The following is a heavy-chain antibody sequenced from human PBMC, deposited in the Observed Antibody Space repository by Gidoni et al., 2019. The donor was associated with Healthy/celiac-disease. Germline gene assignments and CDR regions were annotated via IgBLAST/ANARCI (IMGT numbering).Heavy chain of an antibody. V-gene: IGHV4-34*01. CDR1: GGSFSGYY. D-gene: IGHD6-19*01. CDR2: MNQSGST. J-gene: IGHJ5*02. CDR3: ARGQWLVRWFDP. Sequence: VKLQQWGAGRVKPSATLSLTCAVYGGSFSGYYWSWIRQPPGKGLEWIGEMNQSGSTKYNPSLKSRVTISVDTSKNQFSLKLSSVTAADTAVYYCARGQWLVRWFDPWGQGTLVTVSS.